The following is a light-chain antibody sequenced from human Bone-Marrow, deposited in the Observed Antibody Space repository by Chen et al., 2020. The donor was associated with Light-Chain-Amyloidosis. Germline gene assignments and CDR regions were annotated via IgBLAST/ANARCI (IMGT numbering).Light chain of an antibody. Sequence: SYELTQPPSVSVSPAQTARITCSGDALAKQYAYWYQHKPGQAPVVIVYKDNQRPSGIPERFSGSTSGTIVTLTISGVQTEDEADYHCQSADSSGTYEVIFGGGTKLTVL. CDR1: ALAKQY. CDR3: QSADSSGTYEVI. J-gene: IGLJ2*01. V-gene: IGLV3-25*03. CDR2: KDN.